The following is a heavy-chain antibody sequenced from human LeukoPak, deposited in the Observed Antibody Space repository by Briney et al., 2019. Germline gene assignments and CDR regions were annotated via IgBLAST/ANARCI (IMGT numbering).Heavy chain of an antibody. CDR2: ISNKGGST. CDR3: VKSGTWADFDS. D-gene: IGHD1-26*01. Sequence: GGSLRLSCSASGFTFSSYGMHWVRQAPGKGLEYVSGISNKGGSTYYADSVEGRFTISRDNSKNTLHLQMSSLRADDTAVYYCVKSGTWADFDSWGQGTLVTVSS. V-gene: IGHV3-64D*09. CDR1: GFTFSSYG. J-gene: IGHJ4*02.